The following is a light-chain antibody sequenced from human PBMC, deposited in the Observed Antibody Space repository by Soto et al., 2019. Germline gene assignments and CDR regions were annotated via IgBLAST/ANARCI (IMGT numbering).Light chain of an antibody. CDR3: QQYNSYSYT. J-gene: IGKJ2*01. CDR2: KAS. Sequence: DIQMNKSPSTLSASVEDRVTITCRASQSISSWLAWYQQKPGKAPKLLIYKASSLESGVPSRFSGSGSGTEFTLTISSLQPDDFATYYCQQYNSYSYTFAERTKVDIK. CDR1: QSISSW. V-gene: IGKV1-5*03.